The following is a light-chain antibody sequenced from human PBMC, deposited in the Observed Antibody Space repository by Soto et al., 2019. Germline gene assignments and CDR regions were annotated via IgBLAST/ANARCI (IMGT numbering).Light chain of an antibody. CDR1: ESISTW. Sequence: DIQMTQSPSTLSASVGDRVTITCRASESISTWLAWYQQKPGKVPRLLIYGASSLQSGVPSRFSGSGSGTEFTLTISSLQSDDFATYYCQQFCSYPLTFGGGTKVEIK. J-gene: IGKJ4*01. CDR3: QQFCSYPLT. V-gene: IGKV1-5*03. CDR2: GAS.